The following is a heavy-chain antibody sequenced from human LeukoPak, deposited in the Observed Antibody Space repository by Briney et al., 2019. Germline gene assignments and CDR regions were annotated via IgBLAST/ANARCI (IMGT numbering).Heavy chain of an antibody. CDR2: IYHSGST. D-gene: IGHD3-10*01. V-gene: IGHV4-4*02. CDR1: GGSISSSNW. J-gene: IGHJ4*02. Sequence: PSETLSLTCAVSGGSISSSNWWSWVRQPPGKGLEWIGEIYHSGSTNYNPSLKSRVTISVDKSKNQFSLKLSSVTAADTAVYYCARDGSVRTMVRGAYDYWGQGTLVTVSS. CDR3: ARDGSVRTMVRGAYDY.